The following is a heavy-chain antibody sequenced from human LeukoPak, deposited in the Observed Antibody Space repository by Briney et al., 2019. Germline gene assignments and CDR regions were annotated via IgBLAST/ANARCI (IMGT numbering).Heavy chain of an antibody. CDR3: AKKLTTVTTWIDYFDY. CDR2: ISGSGGST. CDR1: AFTFSSYW. Sequence: PGGSLRLSCAASAFTFSSYWMSWVRQAPGKGLEWVSAISGSGGSTYYADSVRGRFTISRDNSKNTLYLQMNSLRAEDTAVYYCAKKLTTVTTWIDYFDYWGQGTLVTVSS. J-gene: IGHJ4*02. D-gene: IGHD4-17*01. V-gene: IGHV3-23*01.